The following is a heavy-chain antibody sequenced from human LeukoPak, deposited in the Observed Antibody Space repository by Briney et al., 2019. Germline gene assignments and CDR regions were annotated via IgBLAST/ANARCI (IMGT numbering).Heavy chain of an antibody. D-gene: IGHD5-18*01. J-gene: IGHJ6*02. V-gene: IGHV3-49*04. CDR1: GFTLGDHA. Sequence: PGGSLRPSCTTSGFTLGDHAMSWVRQAPGKGLEWVGFIRSNAYRGTTEYAAPVKGRFTISRDDSKSVVYLQMNGLKSEDTAVYYCSRGPIQLWVHNGMDVWGQGTTVTVSS. CDR2: IRSNAYRGTT. CDR3: SRGPIQLWVHNGMDV.